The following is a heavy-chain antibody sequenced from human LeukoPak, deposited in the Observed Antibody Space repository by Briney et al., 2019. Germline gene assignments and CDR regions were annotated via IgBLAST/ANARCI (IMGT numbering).Heavy chain of an antibody. CDR2: IYSGGST. CDR1: GFTVSSNY. J-gene: IGHJ4*02. CDR3: AGGRYSSSWYSYYYFDY. D-gene: IGHD6-13*01. V-gene: IGHV3-53*04. Sequence: GGSLRLSCAASGFTVSSNYMSWVRQAPGKGLEWVSVIYSGGSTYYADSVKGRFTISRHNSKNTLYLQMNSLRAEDTAVYYCAGGRYSSSWYSYYYFDYWGQGTLVTVSS.